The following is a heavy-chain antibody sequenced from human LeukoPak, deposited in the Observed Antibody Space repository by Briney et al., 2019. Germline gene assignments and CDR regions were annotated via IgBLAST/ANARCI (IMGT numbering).Heavy chain of an antibody. V-gene: IGHV4-39*01. D-gene: IGHD2-15*01. Sequence: SETLSLTCTVSGGSISSSSYYWGWIRQPPGKGLEWIGSIYYGGSTYYNPTLKSRVTISVDTSKSQFSLKLSSVTAADTAMYYCASLPRYCSGGTCRDTFDIWGQGTMVTVSS. J-gene: IGHJ3*02. CDR3: ASLPRYCSGGTCRDTFDI. CDR1: GGSISSSSYY. CDR2: IYYGGST.